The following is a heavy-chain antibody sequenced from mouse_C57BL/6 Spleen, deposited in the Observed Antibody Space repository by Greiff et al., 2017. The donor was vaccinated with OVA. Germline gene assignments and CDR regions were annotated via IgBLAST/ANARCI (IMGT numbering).Heavy chain of an antibody. CDR2: IDPETGGT. CDR1: GYTFTDYE. CDR3: TRYGYDGYFDY. D-gene: IGHD2-2*01. V-gene: IGHV1-15*01. Sequence: QVQLQQSGAELVRPGASVTLSCKASGYTFTDYEMHWVKQTPVHGLEWIGAIDPETGGTAYNQKFKGKAILTADKSSSTAYMELRSLTSEGSAVYYCTRYGYDGYFDYWGQGTTLTVSS. J-gene: IGHJ2*01.